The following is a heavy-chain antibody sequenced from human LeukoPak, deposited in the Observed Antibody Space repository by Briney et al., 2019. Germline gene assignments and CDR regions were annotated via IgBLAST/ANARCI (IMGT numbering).Heavy chain of an antibody. V-gene: IGHV4-61*02. J-gene: IGHJ4*02. CDR2: IYTSGST. CDR3: ARYSGYDSRFDY. D-gene: IGHD5-12*01. CDR1: GGSIGSGSYY. Sequence: SETLSLTCTVSGGSIGSGSYYWSWIRQPAGKGLEWIGRIYTSGSTNYNPSLKSRVTISVDTSKNQFSLKLSSVTAADTAVYYCARYSGYDSRFDYWGQGTLVTVSS.